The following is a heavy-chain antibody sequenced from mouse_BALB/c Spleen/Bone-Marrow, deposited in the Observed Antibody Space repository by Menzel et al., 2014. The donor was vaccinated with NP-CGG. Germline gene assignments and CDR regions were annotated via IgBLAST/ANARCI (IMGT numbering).Heavy chain of an antibody. D-gene: IGHD4-1*01. CDR3: ARWEYYAMDY. V-gene: IGHV14-3*02. Sequence: EVKLMESGAELVKPGASVKLSCTASGFNIKDTYMHWVKQRPEQGLEWIGRIDPANGNTKYDPKFQGKATITADTSSNTAYLQLSSLTSEDTAVYYCARWEYYAMDYWGSRNLSHRLL. J-gene: IGHJ4*01. CDR2: IDPANGNT. CDR1: GFNIKDTY.